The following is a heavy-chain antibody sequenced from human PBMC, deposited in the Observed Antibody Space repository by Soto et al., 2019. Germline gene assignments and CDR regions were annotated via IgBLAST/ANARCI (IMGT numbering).Heavy chain of an antibody. J-gene: IGHJ4*02. CDR3: AKGDQYYYDSKGIDY. CDR1: GFTFSSYG. CDR2: ISYDGSNK. Sequence: PXGSLRLSCSASGFTFSSYGMHWVRQAPGKGLEWVAVISYDGSNKYYADSVKGRFTISRDNSKNTLYLQMNSLRAEDTAVYYCAKGDQYYYDSKGIDYWGQGTLVTVSS. V-gene: IGHV3-30*18. D-gene: IGHD3-22*01.